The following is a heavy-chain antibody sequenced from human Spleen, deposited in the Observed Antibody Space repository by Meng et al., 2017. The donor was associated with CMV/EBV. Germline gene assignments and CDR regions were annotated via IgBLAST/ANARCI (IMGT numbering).Heavy chain of an antibody. V-gene: IGHV3-21*01. CDR2: ISSSGDYI. Sequence: GESLKISCVAPGFSFSTYSMNWVRQAPGKGLEWVSSISSSGDYIYYADSVKGRFTISRDNAKNSLYLQMNSLRAEDTAVYYCAKRLGYYGMDVWGQGTTVTVSS. CDR3: AKRLGYYGMDV. J-gene: IGHJ6*02. D-gene: IGHD3-16*01. CDR1: GFSFSTYS.